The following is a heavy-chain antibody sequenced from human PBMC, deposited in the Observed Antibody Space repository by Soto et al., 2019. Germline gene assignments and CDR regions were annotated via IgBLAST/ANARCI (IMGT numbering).Heavy chain of an antibody. CDR2: FSGSGGNI. Sequence: GGSLRLSCVASVFTFSTDAMSWVRQAPGKGLEWVSTFSGSGGNIYYAESVKGRLTISRDDSKNTLYLQMNSLRVEDTAVYYCAKDPPWTVGPLAMDVWGQGTTVTVSS. D-gene: IGHD2-2*01. CDR1: VFTFSTDA. J-gene: IGHJ6*02. V-gene: IGHV3-23*01. CDR3: AKDPPWTVGPLAMDV.